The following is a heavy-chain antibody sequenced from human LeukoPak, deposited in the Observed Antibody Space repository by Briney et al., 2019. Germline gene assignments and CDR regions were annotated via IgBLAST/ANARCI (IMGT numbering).Heavy chain of an antibody. CDR2: IWYDGSNR. CDR1: GFTFSSYG. CDR3: ARDGSTSCCIYYYYYGMDV. V-gene: IGHV3-33*01. J-gene: IGHJ6*02. D-gene: IGHD2-2*01. Sequence: PGGSLRLSCAASGFTFSSYGMHWVRQAPGKGLEWVAVIWYDGSNRYYADSVKGRFTISRDNSKNTLYLQMNSLRAEDTAVYYCARDGSTSCCIYYYYYGMDVWGQGTTVTVSS.